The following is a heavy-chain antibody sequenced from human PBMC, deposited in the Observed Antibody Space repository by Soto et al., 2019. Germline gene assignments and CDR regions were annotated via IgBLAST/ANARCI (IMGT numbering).Heavy chain of an antibody. Sequence: LRLSCAASGFTFSSHSINWVRQAPGKGLEWVSYISGSGATKYYADSVKGRFTISRDNARNSLYLQMSSLSDEDTAVYYCARAIRGFSYVVDYWGQGTLVTVSS. V-gene: IGHV3-48*02. CDR2: ISGSGATK. J-gene: IGHJ4*02. CDR1: GFTFSSHS. CDR3: ARAIRGFSYVVDY. D-gene: IGHD5-18*01.